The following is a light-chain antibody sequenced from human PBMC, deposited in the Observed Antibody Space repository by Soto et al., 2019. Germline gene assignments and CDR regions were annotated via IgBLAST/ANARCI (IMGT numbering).Light chain of an antibody. CDR1: QSISSW. Sequence: DIQRTQSPSTLSASVGDRVTITFRASQSISSWLAWYQQKPGKAPKLLIYKASSLESGVPSRFSGSGSGTEFTLTISSLQPDDFATYYCQQYNSYPLTFGGGTKVDIK. J-gene: IGKJ4*01. CDR3: QQYNSYPLT. CDR2: KAS. V-gene: IGKV1-5*03.